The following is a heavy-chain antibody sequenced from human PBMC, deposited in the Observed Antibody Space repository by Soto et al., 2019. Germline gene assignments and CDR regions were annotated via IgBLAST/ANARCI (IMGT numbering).Heavy chain of an antibody. Sequence: SETLSLTCTVSGGSVSSGSYYWSWIRQPPGKGLEWIGYIYYSGSTNYNPSLKSRVTISVDTSKNQFSLKLSSVTAADMAVYYCARDYSSGWYFDYWGQGTLVTVSS. J-gene: IGHJ4*02. CDR1: GGSVSSGSYY. V-gene: IGHV4-61*01. D-gene: IGHD6-19*01. CDR2: IYYSGST. CDR3: ARDYSSGWYFDY.